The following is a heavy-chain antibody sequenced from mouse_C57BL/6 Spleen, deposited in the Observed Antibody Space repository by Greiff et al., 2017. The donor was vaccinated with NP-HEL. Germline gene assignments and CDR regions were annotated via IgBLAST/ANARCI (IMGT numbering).Heavy chain of an antibody. CDR2: IRSKSNNYAT. V-gene: IGHV10-1*01. D-gene: IGHD2-4*01. Sequence: EADGGLVQPKGSLKLSCAASGFSFNTYAMNWVRQAPGKGLEWVARIRSKSNNYATYYADSVKDRFTISRDDSESMLYLQMNNLKTEDTAMYYCVRAYDYDGYFDVWGTGTTVTVSS. J-gene: IGHJ1*03. CDR1: GFSFNTYA. CDR3: VRAYDYDGYFDV.